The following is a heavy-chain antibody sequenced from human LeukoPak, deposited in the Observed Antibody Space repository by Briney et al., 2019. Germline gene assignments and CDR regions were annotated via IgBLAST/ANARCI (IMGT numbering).Heavy chain of an antibody. CDR3: ARASFRGYSGYDVDAHFDY. Sequence: PSETLSLTCAVSGGSISSGGYSWSWIRQPPGKGLEWIGYIYYSGSTYYNPSLKSRVTISVDTSKNQFSLKLSSVTAADTAVYYCARASFRGYSGYDVDAHFDYWGQGTLVTVSS. J-gene: IGHJ4*02. V-gene: IGHV4-30-4*07. CDR2: IYYSGST. D-gene: IGHD5-12*01. CDR1: GGSISSGGYS.